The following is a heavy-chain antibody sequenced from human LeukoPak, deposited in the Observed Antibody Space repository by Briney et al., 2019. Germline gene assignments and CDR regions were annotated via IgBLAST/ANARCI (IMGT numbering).Heavy chain of an antibody. CDR3: ARGAVPGRPADFQH. CDR2: ISSSSSSI. CDR1: GFTFSNYN. J-gene: IGHJ1*01. D-gene: IGHD6-19*01. V-gene: IGHV3-21*01. Sequence: PGGSLRLSCAASGFTFSNYNMNWVRQAPGKGLEWVSSISSSSSSINYADSVKGRFTISRDNAKNSLYLQMNSLRAEDTAVYYCARGAVPGRPADFQHWGQGTLVTVSS.